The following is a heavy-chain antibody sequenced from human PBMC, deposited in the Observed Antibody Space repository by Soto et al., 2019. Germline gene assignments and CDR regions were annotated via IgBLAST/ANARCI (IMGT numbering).Heavy chain of an antibody. CDR1: GGSISNYF. CDR2: IDNSGST. CDR3: ARGGQDFWSGPFDY. Sequence: SSETLSLTCTVSGGSISNYFCNWIRQPTGKGLEWIGRIDNSGSTNYNPSLKSRITMSADTSRNQFSLKLHSVTAADTAVYYCARGGQDFWSGPFDYWGQGALVTVSS. D-gene: IGHD3-3*01. V-gene: IGHV4-4*07. J-gene: IGHJ4*02.